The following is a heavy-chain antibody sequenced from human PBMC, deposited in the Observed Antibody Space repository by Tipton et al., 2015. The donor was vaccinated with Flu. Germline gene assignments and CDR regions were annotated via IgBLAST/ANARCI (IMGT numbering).Heavy chain of an antibody. D-gene: IGHD4-11*01. Sequence: TLSLTCTVSGDSISRGSYYYNWIRQPAGEGLEWIGRIYTNTNTNYKASLKSRVTISIDRSKNQFSLNMKSVTAADMAVYYCARRDYSNYMSDPKCWFDPWGQGTLVAVSS. CDR3: ARRDYSNYMSDPKCWFDP. CDR2: IYTNTNT. V-gene: IGHV4-61*02. J-gene: IGHJ5*02. CDR1: GDSISRGSYY.